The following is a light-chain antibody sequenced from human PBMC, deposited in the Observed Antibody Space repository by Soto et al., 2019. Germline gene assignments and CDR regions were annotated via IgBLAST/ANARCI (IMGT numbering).Light chain of an antibody. CDR3: HQRSNWPET. CDR2: DAS. J-gene: IGKJ5*01. CDR1: QSVSSY. Sequence: EIVLTQSPATLSLSPGERATRSCRASQSVSSYLAWYQQKPGQAPRLLIYDASNRATGITARFSGSGSGTDFTLTISSLEPEDFAVYYCHQRSNWPETFGQGTRLE. V-gene: IGKV3-11*01.